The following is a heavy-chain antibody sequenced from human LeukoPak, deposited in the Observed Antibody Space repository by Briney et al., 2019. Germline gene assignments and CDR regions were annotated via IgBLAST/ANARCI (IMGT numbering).Heavy chain of an antibody. CDR1: AYSISSGYY. CDR3: ARGGAAAGSPLDYYYYYMDV. Sequence: PSETLSLTCTVSAYSISSGYYGGWIRQPPGKGLEWIGSIYHAGSTFHNPSLKSRVTISVDTSKNQFSLKLRSVPAADTAVYYCARGGAAAGSPLDYYYYYMDVWGKGTTVTVSS. J-gene: IGHJ6*03. V-gene: IGHV4-38-2*02. CDR2: IYHAGST. D-gene: IGHD6-13*01.